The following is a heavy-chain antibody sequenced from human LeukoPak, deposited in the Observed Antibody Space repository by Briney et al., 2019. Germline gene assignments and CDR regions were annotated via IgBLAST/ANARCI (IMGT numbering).Heavy chain of an antibody. CDR2: IYYSGST. CDR3: ARRWYGSGSYDY. V-gene: IGHV4-59*01. CDR1: GGSISSYY. J-gene: IGHJ4*02. Sequence: SETLSLTCTVSGGSISSYYWSWIRQPPGKGLEWIGYIYYSGSTNYNPSLKSRVTISVDTSKNQFSLKLSSVTAADTAVYYCARRWYGSGSYDYWGQGTLVTVSS. D-gene: IGHD3-10*01.